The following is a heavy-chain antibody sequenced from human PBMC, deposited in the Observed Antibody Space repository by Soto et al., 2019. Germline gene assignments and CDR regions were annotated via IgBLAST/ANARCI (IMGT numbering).Heavy chain of an antibody. J-gene: IGHJ6*02. Sequence: GGSLRLSCAASGFSFSSYGMHWVRQAPGKGLEWVSVISFDGSNRYYADSVKGRFTISRDISKNTLYLQMNSLRAEDTAVYYCAKDLAYYDSSGSAPPDYYYYGMDVWGQGTTVTVSS. CDR1: GFSFSSYG. V-gene: IGHV3-30*18. CDR3: AKDLAYYDSSGSAPPDYYYYGMDV. CDR2: ISFDGSNR. D-gene: IGHD3-22*01.